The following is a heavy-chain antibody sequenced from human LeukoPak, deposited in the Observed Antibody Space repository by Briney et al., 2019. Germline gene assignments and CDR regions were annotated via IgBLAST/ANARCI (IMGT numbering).Heavy chain of an antibody. Sequence: ASVKVSCKASGYTFTGYYMHWVRQAPGQGLEWMGWINPNSGGTNYAQKFQGRVTMTRDTSISTAYMELSRLRSDDTAVYYCTLYSSGWKRRYFDYWGKGTLVTVSS. CDR2: INPNSGGT. CDR1: GYTFTGYY. CDR3: TLYSSGWKRRYFDY. J-gene: IGHJ4*02. V-gene: IGHV1-2*02. D-gene: IGHD6-19*01.